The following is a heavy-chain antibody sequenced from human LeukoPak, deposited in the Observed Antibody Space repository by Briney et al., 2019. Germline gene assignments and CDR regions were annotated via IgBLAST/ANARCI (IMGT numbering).Heavy chain of an antibody. CDR2: VYYSGST. V-gene: IGHV4-39*01. CDR3: ARHIVVVTGVLREDYFDY. Sequence: SETLSLTCTVSGGSISSSTYYWGWIRQPPGKGLEWIGSVYYSGSTYYNPSLKSRVTISVDTSKNQFSLKRSSVTAADTAVYYCARHIVVVTGVLREDYFDYWGQGTLVTVSS. J-gene: IGHJ4*02. CDR1: GGSISSSTYY. D-gene: IGHD2-21*02.